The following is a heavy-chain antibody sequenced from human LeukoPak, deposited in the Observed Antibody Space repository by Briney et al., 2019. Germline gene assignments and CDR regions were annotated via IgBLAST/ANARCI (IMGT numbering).Heavy chain of an antibody. J-gene: IGHJ6*03. D-gene: IGHD1-26*01. CDR3: ARGLGGSSANYYYYMDV. CDR2: IYYSGST. V-gene: IGHV4-59*01. CDR1: GGSISSYY. Sequence: SETLSLTCTVSGGSISSYYWSWIRQPPGKGLEWIGYIYYSGSTNYNPSLKSRVTISVDTSKNQFSLKLSSVTAADTAVYYCARGLGGSSANYYYYMDVWGKGTTVTISS.